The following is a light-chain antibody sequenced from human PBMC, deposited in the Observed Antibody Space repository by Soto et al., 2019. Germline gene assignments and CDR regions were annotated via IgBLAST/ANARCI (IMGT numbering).Light chain of an antibody. J-gene: IGKJ1*01. CDR1: QDIGNE. V-gene: IGKV1-6*01. Sequence: AIPMTQSPSSLSASVGDRVTITCRASQDIGNELGWYQQEPGKAPKLLIHAASSLQSGVPSRFSGSGSGTDFTLTISSLQPEDFGSYYCLQDFDYPRTFGQGTKVEIK. CDR2: AAS. CDR3: LQDFDYPRT.